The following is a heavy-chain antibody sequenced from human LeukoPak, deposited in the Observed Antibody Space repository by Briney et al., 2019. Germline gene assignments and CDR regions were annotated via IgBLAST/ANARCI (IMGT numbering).Heavy chain of an antibody. CDR1: GGTFSSYA. D-gene: IGHD3-10*01. V-gene: IGHV1-69*05. CDR3: AYGSGSDNDAFDI. Sequence: GASVKVSCKASGGTFSSYAISWVRQAPGQGLEWMGGIIPIFGTANYAQRFQGRVTITTDESTSTAYMELSSLRSEDTAVYYCAYGSGSDNDAFDIWGQGTMVTVSS. CDR2: IIPIFGTA. J-gene: IGHJ3*02.